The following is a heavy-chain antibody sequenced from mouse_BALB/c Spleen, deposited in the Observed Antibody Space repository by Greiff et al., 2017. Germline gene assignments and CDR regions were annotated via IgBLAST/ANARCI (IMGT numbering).Heavy chain of an antibody. D-gene: IGHD1-1*01. J-gene: IGHJ3*01. CDR2: ISSGSSTI. Sequence: EVQGVESGGGLVQPGGSRKLSCAASGFTFSSFGMHWVRQAPEKGLEWVAYISSGSSTIYYADTVKGRFTISRDNPKNTLFLQMTSLRSEDTAMYYCARPLGYGSSPRAYWGQGTLVTVSA. CDR3: ARPLGYGSSPRAY. CDR1: GFTFSSFG. V-gene: IGHV5-17*02.